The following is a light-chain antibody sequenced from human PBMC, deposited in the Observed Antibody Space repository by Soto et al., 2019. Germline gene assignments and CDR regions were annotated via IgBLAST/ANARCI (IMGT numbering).Light chain of an antibody. V-gene: IGKV3D-15*01. J-gene: IGKJ1*01. CDR1: QSVTSN. Sequence: EIVMTQSPATLSVSPGQRATLSCRASQSVTSNLAWYQQKPGQAPRLLIYGASSRATGIPDRFSGSGSGTEFTLTISSLQSKDFAVYYCQQYKNWPRTFGQGTKVEIK. CDR3: QQYKNWPRT. CDR2: GAS.